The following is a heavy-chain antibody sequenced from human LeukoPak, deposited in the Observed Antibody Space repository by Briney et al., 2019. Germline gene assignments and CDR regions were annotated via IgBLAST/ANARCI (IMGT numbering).Heavy chain of an antibody. CDR2: IAYDGSRA. V-gene: IGHV3-30*02. Sequence: GGSLRLSCAGSGFTFGGYGMHWFRQTPGKGLEWVAVIAYDGSRAFYADSVKGRFTISRDNSKNTLYLQMNSLRAEDTAVYYCARGWELLDYWGQGTLVTVSS. CDR3: ARGWELLDY. CDR1: GFTFGGYG. D-gene: IGHD1-26*01. J-gene: IGHJ4*02.